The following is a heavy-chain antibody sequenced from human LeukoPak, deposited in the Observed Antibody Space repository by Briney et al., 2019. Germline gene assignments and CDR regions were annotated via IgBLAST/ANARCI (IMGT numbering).Heavy chain of an antibody. V-gene: IGHV3-48*01. CDR2: ISSSLSTI. D-gene: IGHD5-12*01. J-gene: IGHJ4*02. Sequence: GGSLRLSCAASGFTFSTYSMNWVRQAPGRGLEWVSYISSSLSTIYYADSVKGRFTISRDNAKNSLYLQMSSLRREDTAVYFCVRGPRYSGYDYFDYWGQGTLVTVSS. CDR3: VRGPRYSGYDYFDY. CDR1: GFTFSTYS.